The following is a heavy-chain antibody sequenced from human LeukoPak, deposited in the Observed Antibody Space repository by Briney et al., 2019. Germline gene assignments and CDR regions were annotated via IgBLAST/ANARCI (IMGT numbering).Heavy chain of an antibody. D-gene: IGHD1-1*01. CDR2: ISSSSSYI. CDR1: GFTFSSYS. J-gene: IGHJ3*02. Sequence: GGSLRLSCAASGFTFSSYSMNWVRQAPGKGLEWVASISSSSSYIYYADSVKGRFTISRDNAKNSLYLQMNSLRAEDTAVYYCARDKGRYNWNDDDAFDIWGQGTIVTVSS. V-gene: IGHV3-21*01. CDR3: ARDKGRYNWNDDDAFDI.